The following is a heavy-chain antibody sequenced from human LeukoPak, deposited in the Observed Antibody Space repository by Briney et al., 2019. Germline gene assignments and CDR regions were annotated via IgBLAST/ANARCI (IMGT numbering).Heavy chain of an antibody. CDR2: ISTSSSYI. CDR1: GFTFSGYS. D-gene: IGHD6-6*01. V-gene: IGHV3-21*01. CDR3: VRGGAARPDY. J-gene: IGHJ4*02. Sequence: GGSLRLSCGASGFTFSGYSMNWVRQAPGKGLEWVSSISTSSSYIYYADSLKGRLTISRDNARNSLYLQIDSLRPEDTAVYYCVRGGAARPDYWGRGTLVSVSS.